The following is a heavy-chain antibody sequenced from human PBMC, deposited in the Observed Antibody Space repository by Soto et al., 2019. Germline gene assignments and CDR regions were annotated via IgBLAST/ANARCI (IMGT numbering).Heavy chain of an antibody. J-gene: IGHJ6*02. CDR3: ATGVPPAAKWGYYPYGIDV. Sequence: QVPLVESGGGLVKPGESLRLSCAASGISFDEDFISWIRQAPGKGLEWISYSGGGGYTFYYADSVKGRFTISRDSAEKSVYLQMNNLRADDSAVYYGATGVPPAAKWGYYPYGIDVWGQGTTVTVSS. V-gene: IGHV3-11*01. D-gene: IGHD2-2*01. CDR2: SGGGGYTF. CDR1: GISFDEDF.